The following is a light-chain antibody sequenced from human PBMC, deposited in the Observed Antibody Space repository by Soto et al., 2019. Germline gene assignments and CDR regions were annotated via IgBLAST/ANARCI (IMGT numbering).Light chain of an antibody. V-gene: IGKV3-15*01. CDR1: QGVGST. CDR3: QHYLTWPLT. Sequence: ELVLTQSPATLSVSPGERATLSYRASQGVGSTLAWYQQEPGRAPRLLIYDASTRATGIPARFSGAGSGTEFTLTISGLQSDDFAVYYCQHYLTWPLTFGGGTRVEI. J-gene: IGKJ4*01. CDR2: DAS.